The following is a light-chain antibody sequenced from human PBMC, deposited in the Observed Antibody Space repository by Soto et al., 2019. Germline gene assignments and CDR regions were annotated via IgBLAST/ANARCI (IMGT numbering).Light chain of an antibody. CDR2: WAS. V-gene: IGKV4-1*01. Sequence: DIVMTQSPESLAVSLGERATINCKSSQSVLYSSNNKNYIAWFQQKPGQAPKLLIYWASTRESGVPDRFSGSESGTDFTFTISSLQAEDVGVYYCQQYYTSPYTFGQGTKLEIK. CDR3: QQYYTSPYT. J-gene: IGKJ2*01. CDR1: QSVLYSSNNKNY.